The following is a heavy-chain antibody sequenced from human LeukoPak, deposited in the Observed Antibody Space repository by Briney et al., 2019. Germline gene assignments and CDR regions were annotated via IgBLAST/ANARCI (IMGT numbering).Heavy chain of an antibody. D-gene: IGHD3-3*01. V-gene: IGHV3-21*01. CDR3: ARDLGFGVAPY. CDR1: GFTFSSYS. CDR2: ISSSSSYI. J-gene: IGHJ4*02. Sequence: GGSLKLSCAASGFTFSSYSMNWVRQAPGKGLEWVSSISSSSSYIYYADSVKGRFTISRDNAKNSLYLQMNSLRAEDTAVYYCARDLGFGVAPYWGQGTLVTVSS.